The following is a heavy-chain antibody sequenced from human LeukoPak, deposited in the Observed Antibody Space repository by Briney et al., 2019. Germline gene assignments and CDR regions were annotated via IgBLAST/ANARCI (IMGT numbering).Heavy chain of an antibody. D-gene: IGHD5-24*01. CDR2: ISWNSGSI. Sequence: GRSLRLSCAAPGFTFDDYAMHWVRQAPGKGLEWVSGISWNSGSIGYADSVKGRFTISRDNAKNSLYLQMNSLRAEDMALYYCAKDVRDGYNSGAFDIWGQGTMVTVSS. J-gene: IGHJ3*02. V-gene: IGHV3-9*03. CDR1: GFTFDDYA. CDR3: AKDVRDGYNSGAFDI.